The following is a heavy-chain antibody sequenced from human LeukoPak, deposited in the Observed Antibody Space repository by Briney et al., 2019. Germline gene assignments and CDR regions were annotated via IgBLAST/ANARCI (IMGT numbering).Heavy chain of an antibody. D-gene: IGHD4-11*01. V-gene: IGHV3-30*18. Sequence: GGSLRLSCAASGFTFRDSAMSWVRQAQGKGLEWVAVISYDGSNKYYADSVKGRFTISRDNSKNTLYLQMNSLRAEDTAVYYCAKILPDTVTADYGGPETMATVSS. CDR2: ISYDGSNK. J-gene: IGHJ4*02. CDR3: AKILPDTVTADY. CDR1: GFTFRDSA.